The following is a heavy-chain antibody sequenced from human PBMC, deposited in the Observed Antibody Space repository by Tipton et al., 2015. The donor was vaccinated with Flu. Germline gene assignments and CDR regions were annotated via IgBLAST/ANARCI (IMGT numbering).Heavy chain of an antibody. D-gene: IGHD3-9*01. Sequence: GSLRLSCAASGFTVSSSYMSWVRQAPGKGLEWVSVIYSGGTTYYADSVKGRFTVSRDNSKNTVYLQMNSLRADDTALYYCARAHSDYSPFEYWGQGTLVTVSS. CDR2: IYSGGTT. CDR3: ARAHSDYSPFEY. J-gene: IGHJ4*02. V-gene: IGHV3-53*01. CDR1: GFTVSSSY.